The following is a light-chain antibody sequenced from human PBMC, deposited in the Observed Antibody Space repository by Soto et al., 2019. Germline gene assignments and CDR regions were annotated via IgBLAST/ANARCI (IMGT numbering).Light chain of an antibody. V-gene: IGKV1-9*01. CDR1: QDISSY. Sequence: DFQLTQSPSFLSASVGDRVTITCRASQDISSYLAWYQQKPGKPPKLLIYVTSTLQSGVPSRFSGSGSGTEFTLTISSLQPEDFATYFCQQLNTYPFTFGGGTKVDIK. J-gene: IGKJ4*01. CDR3: QQLNTYPFT. CDR2: VTS.